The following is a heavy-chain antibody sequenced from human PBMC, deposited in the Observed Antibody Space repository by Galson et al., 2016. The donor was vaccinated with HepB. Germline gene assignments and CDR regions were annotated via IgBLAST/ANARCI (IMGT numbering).Heavy chain of an antibody. CDR3: ARHGRTAAAEFDY. CDR2: IYSGGRT. J-gene: IGHJ4*02. Sequence: LSLTCTVSGGSISSGTYYWGWIRQPPGKGLEWIGTIYSGGRTYYNPSLMSRLTISVDTSKNQFSLRLSSVTAADTAVYYCARHGRTAAAEFDYWGQGTLVTVSS. D-gene: IGHD6-13*01. CDR1: GGSISSGTYY. V-gene: IGHV4-39*01.